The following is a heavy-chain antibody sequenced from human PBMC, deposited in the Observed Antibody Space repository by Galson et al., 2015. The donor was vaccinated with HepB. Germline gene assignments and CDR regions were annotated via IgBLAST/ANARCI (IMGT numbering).Heavy chain of an antibody. CDR1: GGSISSYY. J-gene: IGHJ6*02. Sequence: ETLSLTCTVSGGSISSYYWSWIRQPPGKGLEWIGYIYYSGSTNYNPSLKSRVTISVDTSKNQFSLKLSSVTAADTAVYYCARGGVTSYYYGMDVWGQGTTVTVSS. D-gene: IGHD4-17*01. V-gene: IGHV4-59*01. CDR2: IYYSGST. CDR3: ARGGVTSYYYGMDV.